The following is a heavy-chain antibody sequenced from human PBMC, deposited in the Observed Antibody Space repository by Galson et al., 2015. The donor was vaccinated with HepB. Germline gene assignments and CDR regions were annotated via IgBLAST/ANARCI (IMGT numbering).Heavy chain of an antibody. V-gene: IGHV3-23*01. J-gene: IGHJ4*02. CDR2: ISGSGGST. D-gene: IGHD3-22*01. Sequence: SLRLSCAASGFTFSSYAMSWVRQAPGKGLEWVSAISGSGGSTYYADSVKGRFTISRDNSKNTLYLQMNSLRAEDTAVYYCAKGLVYDSSGAVDYWGQGTLVTVSS. CDR1: GFTFSSYA. CDR3: AKGLVYDSSGAVDY.